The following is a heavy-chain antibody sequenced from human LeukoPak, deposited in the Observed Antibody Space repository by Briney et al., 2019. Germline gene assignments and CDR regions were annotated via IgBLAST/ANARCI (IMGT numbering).Heavy chain of an antibody. J-gene: IGHJ4*02. CDR3: ARAGHLYYDILTGYYPPLLDY. Sequence: GASLKISCKGSGYSFTSYWIGWVRQLPGKGLEWMGIIYPGDSDTRYSPSFQGQVTISADKSISTAYLQWSSLKASDTAMYYCARAGHLYYDILTGYYPPLLDYWGQGALVTVSS. CDR2: IYPGDSDT. D-gene: IGHD3-9*01. CDR1: GYSFTSYW. V-gene: IGHV5-51*01.